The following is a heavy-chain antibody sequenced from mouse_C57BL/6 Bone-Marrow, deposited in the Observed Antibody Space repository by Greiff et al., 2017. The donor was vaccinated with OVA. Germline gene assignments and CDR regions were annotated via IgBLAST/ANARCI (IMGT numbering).Heavy chain of an antibody. CDR1: GYTFTSYW. J-gene: IGHJ1*03. CDR3: ARGGVARYWYWDV. CDR2: IHPNSGST. D-gene: IGHD1-1*01. V-gene: IGHV1-64*01. Sequence: VQLQQPGAELVKPGASVKLSCKASGYTFTSYWMHWVKQRPGQGLEWIGMIHPNSGSTNYNEKFKSKATLTVDKSSSTAYMQLSSLTSEDSAFFYWARGGVARYWYWDVGGTGTTAPVPS.